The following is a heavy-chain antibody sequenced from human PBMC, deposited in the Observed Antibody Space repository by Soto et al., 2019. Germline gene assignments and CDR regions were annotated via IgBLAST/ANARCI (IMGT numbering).Heavy chain of an antibody. D-gene: IGHD6-19*01. CDR1: GFTFSSYW. V-gene: IGHV3-7*01. Sequence: PRGSLRLSCAASGFTFSSYWMSWVRQAPGKGLEWVANIKQDGSEKYYVDSVKGRFTISRDNAKNSLYLQMNSLRAEDTAVYYCARDLPFRQWLRYHDAFDIWGQGTMVTVSS. CDR2: IKQDGSEK. CDR3: ARDLPFRQWLRYHDAFDI. J-gene: IGHJ3*02.